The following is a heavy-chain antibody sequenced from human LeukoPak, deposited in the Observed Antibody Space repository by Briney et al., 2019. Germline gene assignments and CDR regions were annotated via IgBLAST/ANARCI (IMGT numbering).Heavy chain of an antibody. CDR3: ARRAGGPTP. D-gene: IGHD3-10*01. CDR2: IYYSGST. CDR1: GGSITSYY. J-gene: IGHJ5*02. V-gene: IGHV4-59*01. Sequence: PSETLSLTCTVSGGSITSYYWSWIRQPPGKGLEYIGYIYYSGSTNYNPSLKSRVTISLDTSKNQFSLKLGSVTAADTAVYYCARRAGGPTPWGQGTLVTVSS.